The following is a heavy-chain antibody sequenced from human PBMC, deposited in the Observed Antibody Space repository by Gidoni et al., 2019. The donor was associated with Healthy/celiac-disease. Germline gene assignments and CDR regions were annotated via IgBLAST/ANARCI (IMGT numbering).Heavy chain of an antibody. D-gene: IGHD5-12*01. CDR3: ARDREVAPPLDYFDY. Sequence: EVQLVESGGGLVQPGGSMIPSCAAPGFTSSSYWMSWVRQAPGKGLEWVANVKQDGSEKYYVDSVKSRFTISRDNAKNSLYLQMNSLRAEDTAVYYCARDREVAPPLDYFDYWGQGTLVTVSS. J-gene: IGHJ4*02. CDR1: GFTSSSYW. V-gene: IGHV3-7*03. CDR2: VKQDGSEK.